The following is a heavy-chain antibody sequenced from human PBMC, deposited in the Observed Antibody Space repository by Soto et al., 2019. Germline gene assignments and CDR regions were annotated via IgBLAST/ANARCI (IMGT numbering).Heavy chain of an antibody. D-gene: IGHD1-7*01. CDR3: ANWNYHQSD. V-gene: IGHV3-30*18. CDR1: GFTFNTYG. CDR2: ISNDGRNK. J-gene: IGHJ4*02. Sequence: QVQLVASGGGVVQPGKSLRLSCAASGFTFNTYGMHWVRQAPGKGPEWVAVISNDGRNKYYADSVKGRFTISRDNSKNALYLQMNSLRAEDTAVYYYANWNYHQSDWGQGTLVTVSS.